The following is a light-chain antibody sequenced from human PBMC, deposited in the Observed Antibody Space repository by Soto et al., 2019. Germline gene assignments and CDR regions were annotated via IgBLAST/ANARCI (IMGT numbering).Light chain of an antibody. CDR1: QSVTTY. CDR3: QQYNNWPQT. Sequence: EIVLTQSPATLSLSPGERANISCRASQSVTTYLAWYQQKPGQAPRLLISGASTRATGVPARFSGSGSGTEFTLTISSLQSEDFAVYYCQQYNNWPQTFGQGTKVDIK. CDR2: GAS. J-gene: IGKJ1*01. V-gene: IGKV3-15*01.